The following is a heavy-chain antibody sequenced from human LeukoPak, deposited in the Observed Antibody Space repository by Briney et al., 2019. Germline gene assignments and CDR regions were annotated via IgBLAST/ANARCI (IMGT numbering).Heavy chain of an antibody. CDR3: ARRNLGGFTYGLVGYYYMDV. D-gene: IGHD5-18*01. J-gene: IGHJ6*03. CDR1: GVSISSHY. V-gene: IGHV4-59*11. Sequence: KPSETLSLTCTVSGVSISSHYWSWIRQPPGKGLEWIADSGSTDYNPSLNSRVTISVDTSNNQFSLKLSSVTAADTAVYYCARRNLGGFTYGLVGYYYMDVWGKGTTVTVSS. CDR2: SGST.